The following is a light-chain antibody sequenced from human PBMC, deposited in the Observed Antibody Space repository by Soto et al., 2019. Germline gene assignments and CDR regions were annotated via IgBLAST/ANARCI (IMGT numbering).Light chain of an antibody. CDR1: SSDVGGYKF. J-gene: IGLJ1*01. Sequence: QSALTQPASVSGSPGQSITISCTGTSSDVGGYKFVSWYQQHPGTAPKLMVFEVSNRPSGVSYRFSGSKSGNTASLTISGLQAEDEADYFCSSYSISTAYLFGTGTKLTVL. V-gene: IGLV2-14*01. CDR2: EVS. CDR3: SSYSISTAYL.